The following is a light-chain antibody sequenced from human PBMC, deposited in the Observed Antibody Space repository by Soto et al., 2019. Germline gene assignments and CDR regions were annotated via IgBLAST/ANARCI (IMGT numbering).Light chain of an antibody. Sequence: QSALTQPPSASGSPGQSVTISCTGTSSDVGGYNYVSWYQQHPGKAPTLMIYEVSKRPSGVPDRFSGSKSGNTASLTVSGLQAEDEAYYYCSSYAGSNNVVFGGGTKVTVL. CDR3: SSYAGSNNVV. CDR2: EVS. V-gene: IGLV2-8*01. CDR1: SSDVGGYNY. J-gene: IGLJ2*01.